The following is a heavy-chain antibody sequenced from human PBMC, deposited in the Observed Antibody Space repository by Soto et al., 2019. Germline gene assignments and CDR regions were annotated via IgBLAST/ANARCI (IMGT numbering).Heavy chain of an antibody. CDR3: AKDLQYYDYIWGSYRLVDYFDY. J-gene: IGHJ4*02. CDR2: ISGSGGST. V-gene: IGHV3-23*01. Sequence: GGSLRLSCAASGFTFSSYAMSWVRQAPGKGLEWVSAISGSGGSTYYADSVKGRFTISRDNSKNTLYLQMNSLRAEDTAVYYCAKDLQYYDYIWGSYRLVDYFDYWGQGTLVTVSS. D-gene: IGHD3-16*02. CDR1: GFTFSSYA.